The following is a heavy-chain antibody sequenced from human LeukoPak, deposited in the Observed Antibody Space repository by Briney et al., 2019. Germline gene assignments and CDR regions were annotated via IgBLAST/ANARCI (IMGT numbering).Heavy chain of an antibody. V-gene: IGHV1-18*01. CDR3: ARDRSRFLEWLPCY. D-gene: IGHD3-3*01. J-gene: IGHJ4*02. Sequence: ASVKVSCKASGYTFTSYGISWVRQAPGQGLEWMGWISAYNGNTNYAQKLQGRVTMTTDTSTSTAYMELRSLRSDDTAVYYCARDRSRFLEWLPCYWGQGTLATVSS. CDR2: ISAYNGNT. CDR1: GYTFTSYG.